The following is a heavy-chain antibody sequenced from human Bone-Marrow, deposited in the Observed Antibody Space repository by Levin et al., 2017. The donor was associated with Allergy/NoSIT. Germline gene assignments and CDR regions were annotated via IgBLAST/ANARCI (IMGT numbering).Heavy chain of an antibody. CDR2: IRSKAYGGTT. Sequence: PSGGSLRLSCTASGFTFGDYAMSWFRQAPGKGLEWVGFIRSKAYGGTTEYAASVKGRFTISRDDSKSIAYLQMNSLKTEDTAVYYCTRTVAGTEGFEAYYFDYWGQGTLVTVSS. D-gene: IGHD6-19*01. V-gene: IGHV3-49*03. CDR1: GFTFGDYA. CDR3: TRTVAGTEGFEAYYFDY. J-gene: IGHJ4*02.